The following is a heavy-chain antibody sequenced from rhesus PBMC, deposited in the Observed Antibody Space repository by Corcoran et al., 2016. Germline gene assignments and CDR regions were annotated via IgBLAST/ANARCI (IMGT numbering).Heavy chain of an antibody. CDR3: ARRKVLFDY. CDR2: INGSSGST. Sequence: QVQLQESGPGLVKPSETLSLTCAVSGGSVSSSNWWSWIRQPPGKGLEWIGYINGSSGSTYYNPSLKSRVTNSTYTSKNPFSLTLSSVTAASTAVYYWARRKVLFDYWGQGVLVTVSS. CDR1: GGSVSSSNW. V-gene: IGHV4-65*01. J-gene: IGHJ4*01.